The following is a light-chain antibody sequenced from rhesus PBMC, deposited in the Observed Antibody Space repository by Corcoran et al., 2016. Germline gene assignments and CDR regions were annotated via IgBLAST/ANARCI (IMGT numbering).Light chain of an antibody. CDR1: QGISNY. Sequence: DIQMTQSPSSLSASVGDRVTITCRASQGISNYLSWYQQKPGKAPKRLIYAASSLECGVPSRFSGSGSGTEFTLTISSLQPEEFAAYYCLQYNSKPFTFGPGTKLDIK. V-gene: IGKV1-36*01. CDR3: LQYNSKPFT. J-gene: IGKJ3*01. CDR2: AAS.